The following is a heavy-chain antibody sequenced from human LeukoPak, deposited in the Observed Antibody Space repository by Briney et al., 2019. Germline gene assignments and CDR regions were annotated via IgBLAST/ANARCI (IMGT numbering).Heavy chain of an antibody. Sequence: SETLSLTCTVSGYSISSGYYWGWIRQPPGKGLEWIGSIYHSGSTYYNPSLKSRVTISVDTSKNQFSLRLTSVTAADTAVYYCARSGYHDGYSYGLFDYWGQGTLVTVSS. CDR3: ARSGYHDGYSYGLFDY. V-gene: IGHV4-38-2*02. D-gene: IGHD5-18*01. CDR1: GYSISSGYY. J-gene: IGHJ4*02. CDR2: IYHSGST.